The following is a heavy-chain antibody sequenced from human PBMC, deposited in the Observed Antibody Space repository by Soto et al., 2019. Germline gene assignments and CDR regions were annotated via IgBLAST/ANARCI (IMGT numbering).Heavy chain of an antibody. Sequence: QVQLQESGPGLVKPSETLSLTCTVSGGSISSYYWSWIRQPAGKGLEWIGRISTTETTNYNPSLRSRVSMSLDTSKRKVSLKLSSVTAADAAVYYCAGNIAAAGRRYYGMDVWGQGTTVTVSS. CDR2: ISTTETT. V-gene: IGHV4-4*07. CDR1: GGSISSYY. J-gene: IGHJ6*02. CDR3: AGNIAAAGRRYYGMDV. D-gene: IGHD6-13*01.